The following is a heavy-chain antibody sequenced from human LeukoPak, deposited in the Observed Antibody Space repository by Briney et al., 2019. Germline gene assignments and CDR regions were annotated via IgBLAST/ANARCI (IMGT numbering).Heavy chain of an antibody. CDR3: AKDRGASCYNILDY. CDR2: IKQDGSEK. V-gene: IGHV3-7*01. D-gene: IGHD2-2*02. Sequence: GGSLRLSCAASGSTFSSYWMSWVRQAPGKGLEWVANIKQDGSEKYYVDSVKGRFTISRDNAKNSLYLQMNSLRAEDTAVYYCAKDRGASCYNILDYWGQGILVTVSS. CDR1: GSTFSSYW. J-gene: IGHJ4*02.